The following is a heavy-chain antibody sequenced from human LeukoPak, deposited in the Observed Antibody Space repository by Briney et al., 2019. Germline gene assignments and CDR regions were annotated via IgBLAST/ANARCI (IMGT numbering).Heavy chain of an antibody. Sequence: GGSLRLSCAASGFTFSSYGMLWVRQAPGKGLEWVAVISYDGSNKYYADSVKGRFTISRDNSKNTLYLQMNSLRAEDTAVYYCAKGLAGSSKTGIDYWGQGTLVTVSS. V-gene: IGHV3-30*18. CDR1: GFTFSSYG. J-gene: IGHJ4*02. D-gene: IGHD6-6*01. CDR3: AKGLAGSSKTGIDY. CDR2: ISYDGSNK.